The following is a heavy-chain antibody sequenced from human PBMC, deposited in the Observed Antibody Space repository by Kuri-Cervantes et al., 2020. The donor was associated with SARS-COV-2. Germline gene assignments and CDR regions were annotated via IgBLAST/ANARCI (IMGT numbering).Heavy chain of an antibody. J-gene: IGHJ4*02. CDR1: GYSISSGSYY. CDR2: IYTSGST. D-gene: IGHD3-22*01. Sequence: SQTLSLTCAVSGYSISSGSYYWSWIRQPAGKGLEWIGYIYTSGSTNYNPSLKSRVTISVDTSKNQFSLKLSSVTAADTAVYYCARGSGYSDYWGQGTLVTVSS. V-gene: IGHV4-61*09. CDR3: ARGSGYSDY.